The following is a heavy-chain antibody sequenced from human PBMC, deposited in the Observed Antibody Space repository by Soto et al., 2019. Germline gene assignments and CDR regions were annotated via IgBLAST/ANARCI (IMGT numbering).Heavy chain of an antibody. CDR3: ASTRGHFDA. CDR2: TYYRSKWYN. V-gene: IGHV6-1*01. CDR1: GESVSSNSAA. Sequence: SQTLSLTCAISGESVSSNSAAWNLIRLSPSRGLEWLGRTYYRSKWYNEYAVSVKSRIAINPDTSKNQFSLQLNSVTPEDTAVCDAASTRGHFDAWGQGTLVTVSS. D-gene: IGHD3-9*01. J-gene: IGHJ1*01.